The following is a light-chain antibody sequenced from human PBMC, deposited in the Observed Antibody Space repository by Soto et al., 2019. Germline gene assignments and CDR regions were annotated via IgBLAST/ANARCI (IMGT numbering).Light chain of an antibody. CDR1: QSVSSN. CDR2: GAS. V-gene: IGKV3-15*01. J-gene: IGKJ1*01. CDR3: QKYNNWPPRA. Sequence: EIVMTQSPATLSVSPGERATLSCRASQSVSSNLAWYQQKPGQAPRRLIYGASTRATGIPARFSCSGSGTEFTITISSLQYEDFAVYYCQKYNNWPPRAFGPGTKVEIK.